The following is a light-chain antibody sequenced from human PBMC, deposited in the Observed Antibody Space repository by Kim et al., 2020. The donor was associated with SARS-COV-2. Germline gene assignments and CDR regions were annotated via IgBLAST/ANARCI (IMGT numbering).Light chain of an antibody. Sequence: EIVMTQSPATLSVSPGERATLSCRASQSVSSNLAWYQQKPGQAPRILIHGASTRATAIPARFSGSGSGTEFTLTISSLQAEDFAVYYCRQYYNWSSLTFGGGTKVDIK. V-gene: IGKV3-15*01. CDR3: RQYYNWSSLT. CDR1: QSVSSN. CDR2: GAS. J-gene: IGKJ4*01.